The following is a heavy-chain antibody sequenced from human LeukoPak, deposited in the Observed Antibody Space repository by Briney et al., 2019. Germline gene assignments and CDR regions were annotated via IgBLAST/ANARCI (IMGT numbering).Heavy chain of an antibody. J-gene: IGHJ4*02. Sequence: GGSLRLSCAASGFTFTNYAMSWVRQAPGKGLEWVSTITSSGGSTYYADSVKGRFTISRDNSKNTLSLQMNSLRVEDTAVYYCAKDERFLEGTTDWGQGTLVTISS. V-gene: IGHV3-23*01. CDR3: AKDERFLEGTTD. D-gene: IGHD3-3*01. CDR2: ITSSGGST. CDR1: GFTFTNYA.